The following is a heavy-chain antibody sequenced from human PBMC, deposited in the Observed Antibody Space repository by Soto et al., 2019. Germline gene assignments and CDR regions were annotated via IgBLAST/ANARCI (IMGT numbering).Heavy chain of an antibody. CDR2: IRSKAYGGAT. Sequence: GGSLRLSCTSSGFTFGDYAMSWFRQAPGKGLEWVGFIRSKAYGGATEYAASVKGRLTISRDDSKSIAYLQMNSLKTEDTAVYYCTRGPPYYDILTGDYIAGFDIWGQGTMVTVSS. D-gene: IGHD3-9*01. J-gene: IGHJ3*02. V-gene: IGHV3-49*03. CDR1: GFTFGDYA. CDR3: TRGPPYYDILTGDYIAGFDI.